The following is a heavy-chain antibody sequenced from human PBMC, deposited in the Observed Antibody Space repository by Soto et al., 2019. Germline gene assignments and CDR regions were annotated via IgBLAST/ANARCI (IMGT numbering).Heavy chain of an antibody. Sequence: EVQLVESGGGLVQPGGSLRLSCAASGFTVSSNYMSWVRQAPGKGLEWVSVIYSGGSTYYADSVKGRFTISRDNSKNTLYLQMNGLRAEDTAVYYCARERGAETWDAFDIWGQGTMVTVSS. D-gene: IGHD1-26*01. CDR2: IYSGGST. CDR1: GFTVSSNY. J-gene: IGHJ3*02. CDR3: ARERGAETWDAFDI. V-gene: IGHV3-66*01.